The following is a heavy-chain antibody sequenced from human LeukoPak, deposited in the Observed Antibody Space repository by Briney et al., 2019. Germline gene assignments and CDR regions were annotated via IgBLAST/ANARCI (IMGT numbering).Heavy chain of an antibody. CDR1: GYTLTELS. CDR3: ATNRGSLQQLALYGMDV. V-gene: IGHV1-24*01. CDR2: FDPEDGET. Sequence: ASVKVSCKVSGYTLTELSMHWVRQAPGKGLEWMGGFDPEDGETTYAQKFQGRVAMTEDTSTDTAYMELSSLRSEDTAVYYCATNRGSLQQLALYGMDVWGQGTTVTVSS. D-gene: IGHD6-13*01. J-gene: IGHJ6*02.